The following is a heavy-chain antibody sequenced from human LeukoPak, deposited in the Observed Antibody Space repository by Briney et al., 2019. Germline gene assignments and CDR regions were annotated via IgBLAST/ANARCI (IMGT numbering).Heavy chain of an antibody. V-gene: IGHV3-23*01. Sequence: QPGGSLRLSCAASGFTFSSYAMSWVRQAPGKGLEWVSAISGSGGSTYYADSVKGRFTISRDNSKNTLYLQMNSLRAEDTAVYYCAKSLNHCSGGSCYPGYYFDYWGQGTLVTVSS. CDR1: GFTFSSYA. D-gene: IGHD2-15*01. CDR3: AKSLNHCSGGSCYPGYYFDY. CDR2: ISGSGGST. J-gene: IGHJ4*02.